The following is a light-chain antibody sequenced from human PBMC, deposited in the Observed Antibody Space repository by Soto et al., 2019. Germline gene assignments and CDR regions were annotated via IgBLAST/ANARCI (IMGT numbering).Light chain of an antibody. CDR1: GSDVRTYNL. CDR3: SSYTTSSTLV. Sequence: QSALTQPASVSGSPGQSITISCTVTGSDVRTYNLVSWYQQHPGKVPKLMIYEVSYRPSGISNRFSGSKSDNTASLTISGLQAEDEADYYCSSYTTSSTLVFGTGTKLTVL. J-gene: IGLJ1*01. CDR2: EVS. V-gene: IGLV2-14*02.